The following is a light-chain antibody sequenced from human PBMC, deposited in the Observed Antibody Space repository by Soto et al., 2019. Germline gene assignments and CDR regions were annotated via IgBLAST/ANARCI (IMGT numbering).Light chain of an antibody. V-gene: IGKV3-15*01. J-gene: IGKJ4*01. CDR1: QGVSRK. Sequence: DIVMTQSPATLSVAPGERVTFSCRASQGVSRKLAWYQHKPGQAPRLLISGASTGATGIPARFSGSGSGTEFTLTISRLVPEDFAVYYCQQYGSSPLTFGGGTKVEIK. CDR2: GAS. CDR3: QQYGSSPLT.